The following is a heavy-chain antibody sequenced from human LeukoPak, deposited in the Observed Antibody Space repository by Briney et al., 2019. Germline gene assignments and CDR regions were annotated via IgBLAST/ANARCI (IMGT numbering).Heavy chain of an antibody. V-gene: IGHV4-59*01. CDR2: IYYSGST. D-gene: IGHD3-22*01. CDR1: GGSISSYY. Sequence: PSETLSLTCTVSGGSISSYYWSWIRQPPGKGLEWIGYIYYSGSTNYNPSLKSRVTISVDTSKNQFSLKLSSVTAADTAVYYCARGRMIVVAKGYVSDAFDIWGQGTMVTVSS. J-gene: IGHJ3*02. CDR3: ARGRMIVVAKGYVSDAFDI.